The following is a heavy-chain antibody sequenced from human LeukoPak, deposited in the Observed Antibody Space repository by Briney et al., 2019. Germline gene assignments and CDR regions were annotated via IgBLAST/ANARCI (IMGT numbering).Heavy chain of an antibody. CDR3: ARLRNVGGNPHPFNV. Sequence: ASVKVSCKASGYTFTSYAMNRVRQAPGQGLEWMGWINTNTGNPTYAQGFTGRFVFSLDTSVSTAYLQISSLKAEDTAVYYCARLRNVGGNPHPFNVWGQGTTVTVSS. D-gene: IGHD4-23*01. CDR2: INTNTGNP. CDR1: GYTFTSYA. J-gene: IGHJ3*01. V-gene: IGHV7-4-1*02.